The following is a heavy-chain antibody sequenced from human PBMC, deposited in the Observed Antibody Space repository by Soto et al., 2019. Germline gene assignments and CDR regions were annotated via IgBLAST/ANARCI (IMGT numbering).Heavy chain of an antibody. Sequence: SETLSLTCNSSGGPLSSFYYSWIRQAPGKGLEWIGYIYYTGSTNYNPSLKSRVTMSVDTSKNQFSLKLTSVTAADTAVYFCAVTRLGAHPHDIWGQGTMVTVSS. J-gene: IGHJ3*02. CDR1: GGPLSSFY. CDR3: AVTRLGAHPHDI. V-gene: IGHV4-59*01. CDR2: IYYTGST. D-gene: IGHD3-10*01.